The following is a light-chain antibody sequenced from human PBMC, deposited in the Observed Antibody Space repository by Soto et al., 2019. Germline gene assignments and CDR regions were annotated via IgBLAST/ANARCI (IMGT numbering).Light chain of an antibody. CDR3: QQYNDNWT. Sequence: DIQMTQSPSTLSASIKDRVTITSWASQSISSWLAWYQQKPGTAPKLLIYKASTLQSGVPSRFSGSGSGTEFTLTISSLQPDDSATYYCQQYNDNWTFGQGTKV. J-gene: IGKJ1*01. CDR1: QSISSW. CDR2: KAS. V-gene: IGKV1-5*03.